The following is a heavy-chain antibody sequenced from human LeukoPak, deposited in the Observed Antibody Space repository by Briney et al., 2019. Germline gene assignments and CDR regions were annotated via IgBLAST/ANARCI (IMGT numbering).Heavy chain of an antibody. CDR2: IWYDGSNK. D-gene: IGHD3-10*01. J-gene: IGHJ6*02. V-gene: IGHV3-33*01. Sequence: GGSLRLSCAASGFTFSSYGMHWVRQAPGKGLEWVAVIWYDGSNKYYADSVKGRFTISRDNSKNTLYLQTNSLRAEDTAVYYCAREGLAGVWSSDYYYGMDVWGQGTTVTVSS. CDR1: GFTFSSYG. CDR3: AREGLAGVWSSDYYYGMDV.